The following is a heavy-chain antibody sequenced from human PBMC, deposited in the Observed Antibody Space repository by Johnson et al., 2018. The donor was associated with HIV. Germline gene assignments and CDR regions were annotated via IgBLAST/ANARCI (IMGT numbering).Heavy chain of an antibody. CDR3: ARDRIAVAQGAFDI. Sequence: QVQLVESGGGLVKPGGSLRLSCAASGFTFSSYAMHWVRQAPGKGLEWVAVISYDGSNKYYAESVKGRFTISRDNSKNTLYLQMNSLRAEDTAVYYCARDRIAVAQGAFDIWGQGTMVTVSS. CDR1: GFTFSSYA. V-gene: IGHV3-30*04. D-gene: IGHD6-19*01. J-gene: IGHJ3*02. CDR2: ISYDGSNK.